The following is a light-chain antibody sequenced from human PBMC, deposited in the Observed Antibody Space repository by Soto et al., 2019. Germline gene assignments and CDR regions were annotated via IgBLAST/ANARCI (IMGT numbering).Light chain of an antibody. CDR3: NSYTTSNTRQIV. CDR1: SSDVGGYNY. Sequence: QSALTQPASVSGSPGQSITISCTGTSSDVGGYNYVSWYQQHPGKAPKSMIYDVSNRPSGVSTSFSGSKSGNTASLTISVLQAEDEADYYCNSYTTSNTRQIVFGTGTKVTVL. J-gene: IGLJ1*01. CDR2: DVS. V-gene: IGLV2-14*01.